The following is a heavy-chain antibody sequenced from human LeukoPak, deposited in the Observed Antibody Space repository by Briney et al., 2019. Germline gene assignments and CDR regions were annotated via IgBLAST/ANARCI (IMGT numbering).Heavy chain of an antibody. J-gene: IGHJ4*02. V-gene: IGHV4-59*01. Sequence: SETLSLTCTVSGDSISSFYWSWIRQPPGKGLEWIGYIYYSGSTNYNPSLKSRVTISIDTSKNQFSLNLSSVIAADTAVYYCARVVTTGSSPNYFDYWGQGTLVTVSS. D-gene: IGHD1-26*01. CDR2: IYYSGST. CDR1: GDSISSFY. CDR3: ARVVTTGSSPNYFDY.